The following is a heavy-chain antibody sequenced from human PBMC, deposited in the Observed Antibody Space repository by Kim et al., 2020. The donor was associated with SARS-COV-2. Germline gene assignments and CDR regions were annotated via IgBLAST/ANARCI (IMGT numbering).Heavy chain of an antibody. CDR3: AREGIVVVPAAIDVYYYYGMDV. D-gene: IGHD2-2*01. V-gene: IGHV3-11*04. CDR2: ISSSGSTI. Sequence: GGSLRLSCAASGFTFSDYYMSWIRQAPGKGLEWVSYISSSGSTIYYADSVKGRFTISRDNAKNSLYLQMNSLRAEDTAVYYCAREGIVVVPAAIDVYYYYGMDVWGRGTTVTVSS. CDR1: GFTFSDYY. J-gene: IGHJ6*02.